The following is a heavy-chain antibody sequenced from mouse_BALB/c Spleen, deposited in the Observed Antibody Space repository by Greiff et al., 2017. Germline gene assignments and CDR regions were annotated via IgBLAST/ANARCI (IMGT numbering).Heavy chain of an antibody. CDR2: INPYNDGT. V-gene: IGHV1-14*01. CDR3: ARGGTVILRLLPFDY. J-gene: IGHJ2*01. Sequence: EVQLQQSGPELVKPGASVKMSCKASGYTFTSYVMHWVKQKPGQGLEWIGYINPYNDGTKYNEKFKGKATLTSDKSSSTAYMELSSLTSEDSAVYYCARGGTVILRLLPFDYWGQGTTLTVSS. CDR1: GYTFTSYV. D-gene: IGHD1-2*01.